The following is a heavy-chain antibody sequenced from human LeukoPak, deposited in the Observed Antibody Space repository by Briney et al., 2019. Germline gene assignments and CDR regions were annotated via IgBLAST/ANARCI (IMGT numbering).Heavy chain of an antibody. CDR2: INRNSGGS. CDR1: RYTFTRYY. J-gene: IGHJ5*02. V-gene: IGHV1-2*02. Sequence: GASVKVSCKACRYTFTRYYMLWVGQAPGQGGEGMGWINRNSGGSNYAQKFRGRVTMARDTSISTDYMELSTLRSDDTAVYYCAIRRPHFTMMVCWFDPWGQGTLVTVSS. D-gene: IGHD3-22*01. CDR3: AIRRPHFTMMVCWFDP.